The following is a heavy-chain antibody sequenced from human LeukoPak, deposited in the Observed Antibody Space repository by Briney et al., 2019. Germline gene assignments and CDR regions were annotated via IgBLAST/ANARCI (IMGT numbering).Heavy chain of an antibody. V-gene: IGHV1-69*01. D-gene: IGHD6-19*01. J-gene: IGHJ3*02. CDR2: IIPIFGTA. Sequence: GASVKVSCKASGGTFSSYAISWVRQAPGQGLEWMGGIIPIFGTANYAQKFQGRVTITADESTSTVYMELRSLRSDDTAVYYCARRVAVARRDAFDIWGQGTMVTVSS. CDR1: GGTFSSYA. CDR3: ARRVAVARRDAFDI.